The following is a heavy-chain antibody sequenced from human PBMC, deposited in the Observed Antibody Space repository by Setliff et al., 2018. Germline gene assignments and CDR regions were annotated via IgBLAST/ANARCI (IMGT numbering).Heavy chain of an antibody. D-gene: IGHD1-26*01. CDR2: IIPVLGSA. V-gene: IGHV1-69*11. CDR3: ARDVTGSHSGRLDS. Sequence: SVKVSCKASGGTFSNYAINWVRQAPGQGLEWMGRIIPVLGSADYAQKFQGRVTFTADESTSTAYMELRVLRSEDTAVYYCARDVTGSHSGRLDSWGQGTLVTAPQ. CDR1: GGTFSNYA. J-gene: IGHJ4*02.